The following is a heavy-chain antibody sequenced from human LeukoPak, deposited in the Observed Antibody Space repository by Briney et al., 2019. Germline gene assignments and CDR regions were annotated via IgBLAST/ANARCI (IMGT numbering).Heavy chain of an antibody. CDR1: GGSISSYY. V-gene: IGHV4-59*01. D-gene: IGHD3-10*01. CDR2: IYYSGST. CDR3: ARGRGGSGSYHYYYYMDV. J-gene: IGHJ6*03. Sequence: SETLSLTCTVSGGSISSYYWSWIRQPPGKGLEWIGYIYYSGSTNYNPSLKSRVTISVDTSKNQFSLKLSSVTAADTAVYYCARGRGGSGSYHYYYYMDVWGKGTTVTISS.